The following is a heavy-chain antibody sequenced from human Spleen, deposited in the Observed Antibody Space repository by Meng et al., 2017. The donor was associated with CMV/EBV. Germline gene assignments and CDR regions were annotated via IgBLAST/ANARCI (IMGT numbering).Heavy chain of an antibody. CDR1: GGSFSGYY. D-gene: IGHD4-23*01. V-gene: IGHV4-34*01. CDR2: INHSGST. Sequence: QVQLQQWGAGLLKPSXXXPLTCAVYGGSFSGYYWSWIRQPPGKGLEWIGEINHSGSTNYNPSLKSRVTISVDTSKNQFSLKLSSVTAADTAVYYCARGGVVTNPDPWGQGTLGTVSS. CDR3: ARGGVVTNPDP. J-gene: IGHJ5*02.